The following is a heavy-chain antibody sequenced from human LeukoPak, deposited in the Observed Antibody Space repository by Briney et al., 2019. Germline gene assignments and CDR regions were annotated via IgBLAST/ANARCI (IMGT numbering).Heavy chain of an antibody. Sequence: PGGSLRLSCAASGFTFSGYGMHWVRQAPGKGLEWVTAISYDGRNKFYADSVKGRFTISRDNSKNTLYVQMNSLTSEDTALYYCAREPSVTTENGVDVWGQGTTVTVSS. V-gene: IGHV3-30*19. CDR1: GFTFSGYG. J-gene: IGHJ6*02. CDR3: AREPSVTTENGVDV. CDR2: ISYDGRNK. D-gene: IGHD4-17*01.